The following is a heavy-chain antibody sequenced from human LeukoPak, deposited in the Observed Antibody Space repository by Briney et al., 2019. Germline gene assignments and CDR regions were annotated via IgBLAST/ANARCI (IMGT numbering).Heavy chain of an antibody. J-gene: IGHJ4*01. CDR3: AREEMEVAGLQY. V-gene: IGHV3-74*01. CDR1: GFTLSNYW. D-gene: IGHD5-24*01. Sequence: PGGSLRLSCAASGFTLSNYWMYWVRQAPGKSPVWVSRINREGRSATYADSVKGRFTISRDNANNTLFLQMINLRVDDTAVYYCAREEMEVAGLQYWGQGTLVTVSS. CDR2: INREGRSA.